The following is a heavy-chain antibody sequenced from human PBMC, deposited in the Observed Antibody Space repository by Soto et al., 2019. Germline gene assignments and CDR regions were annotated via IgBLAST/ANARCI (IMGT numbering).Heavy chain of an antibody. CDR1: GFTFSSYA. V-gene: IGHV3-23*01. D-gene: IGHD3-3*01. Sequence: GGSLRLSCAASGFTFSSYAMSWVRQAPGKGLEWVSAISGSGGSTYYADSVKGRFTISRDNSKNTLYLQMNSLRAEDTAVYYCAKSGLNDFWSGYPLGNWFDPWGQGTLVTVSS. CDR2: ISGSGGST. CDR3: AKSGLNDFWSGYPLGNWFDP. J-gene: IGHJ5*02.